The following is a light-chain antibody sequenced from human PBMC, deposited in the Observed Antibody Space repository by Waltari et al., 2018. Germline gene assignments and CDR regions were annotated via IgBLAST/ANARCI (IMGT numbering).Light chain of an antibody. J-gene: IGLJ1*01. V-gene: IGLV2-11*01. CDR1: GADIGGFEY. CDR3: CSYAGTYSYV. CDR2: DVN. Sequence: QSALPQPPSVSGSPGQSVTLSSTGTGADIGGFEYVSWYQQDPGKAPKLLIYDVNKRPSGVPGRFSGSKSGNTASLTISRLQAEDESAYYCCSYAGTYSYVFGTGTEVTVL.